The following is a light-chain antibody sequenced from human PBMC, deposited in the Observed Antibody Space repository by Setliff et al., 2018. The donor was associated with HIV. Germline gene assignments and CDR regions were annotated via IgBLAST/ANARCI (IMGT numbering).Light chain of an antibody. CDR1: SSDIGGYTY. V-gene: IGLV2-14*01. J-gene: IGLJ1*01. CDR2: EVS. CDR3: QSYDSLSRSRV. Sequence: QSVLTQPASVSGSPGQSITISCTGTSSDIGGYTYVSWYQQHPGKAPKLIIFEVSHRPSGVSNRLSGSKSGNTASLIISGLQAEDEADYYCQSYDSLSRSRVFGTGTKVTVL.